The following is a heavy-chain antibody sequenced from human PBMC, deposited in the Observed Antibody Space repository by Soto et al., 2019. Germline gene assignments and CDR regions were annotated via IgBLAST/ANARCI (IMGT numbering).Heavy chain of an antibody. CDR3: ATSVGIAPTGADGMDV. J-gene: IGHJ6*02. Sequence: QVQLVQSGAEVKQTGSSVKVSCKASGGTFSIYGFSWVRQAPGQGPEWIGGIIPILTTPNYAQKFHGRVTIVADETTTTVYMELSSLKSEDTAVYYCATSVGIAPTGADGMDVWGQGTSVTVSS. CDR2: IIPILTTP. V-gene: IGHV1-69*01. CDR1: GGTFSIYG. D-gene: IGHD2-8*02.